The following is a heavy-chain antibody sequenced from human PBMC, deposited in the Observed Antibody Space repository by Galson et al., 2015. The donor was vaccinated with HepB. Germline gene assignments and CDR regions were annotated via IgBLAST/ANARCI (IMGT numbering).Heavy chain of an antibody. CDR1: GLTVSGNY. J-gene: IGHJ6*02. CDR2: ICSGGRT. D-gene: IGHD6-13*01. CDR3: AREKCVAAGDGCAFYDAMDV. V-gene: IGHV3-53*01. Sequence: SLRLSCAASGLTVSGNYMSWVRQAPGKGLEWVSVICSGGRTFYADSVKGRFTISRDNSKNTLYLQMNSLRAEDTAVYYCAREKCVAAGDGCAFYDAMDVWGQGTTVTVSS.